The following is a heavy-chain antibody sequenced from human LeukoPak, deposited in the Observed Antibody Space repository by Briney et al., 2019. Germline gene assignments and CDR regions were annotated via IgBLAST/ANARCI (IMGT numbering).Heavy chain of an antibody. D-gene: IGHD2-2*02. CDR1: GFTFSSYS. CDR3: ARDLCSSTSCYIRNYMDV. V-gene: IGHV3-48*01. J-gene: IGHJ6*03. CDR2: ISSSSSTI. Sequence: GGSLRLSCAAYGFTFSSYSMNWVRQAPGKGLEWVSYISSSSSTIYYADSVKGRFTISRDNAKNSLYLQMNSLRAEDTAVYYCARDLCSSTSCYIRNYMDVWGKGTTVTVSS.